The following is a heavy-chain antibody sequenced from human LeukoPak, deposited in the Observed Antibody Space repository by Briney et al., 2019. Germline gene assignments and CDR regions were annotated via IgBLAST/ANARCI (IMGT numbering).Heavy chain of an antibody. D-gene: IGHD3-10*01. CDR2: INHSGST. J-gene: IGHJ5*02. CDR1: GGSFSGYY. V-gene: IGHV4-34*01. Sequence: SGTLSLTCAVYGGSFSGYYWSWIRQPPGKGLEWIGEINHSGSTNYNPSLKSRVTISVDTSKNQFSLKLSSVTAADTAVYYCAVYGSGTAGYNWFDPWGQGTLVTVSS. CDR3: AVYGSGTAGYNWFDP.